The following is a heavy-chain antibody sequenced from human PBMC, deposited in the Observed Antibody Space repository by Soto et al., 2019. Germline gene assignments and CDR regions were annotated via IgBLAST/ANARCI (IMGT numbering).Heavy chain of an antibody. Sequence: EVQLVESGGGLVQPGGSLRLSCAASGFIFNSYWMHWVRQAPGKGLVWVSRINTDESSRSYADSVKGRFTISRDNAKNPLYLQMSSLRGEDTAVYFCARDRVPQLGYYGMDVLGQGATVTVSS. J-gene: IGHJ6*02. D-gene: IGHD2-2*01. CDR3: ARDRVPQLGYYGMDV. V-gene: IGHV3-74*01. CDR2: INTDESSR. CDR1: GFIFNSYW.